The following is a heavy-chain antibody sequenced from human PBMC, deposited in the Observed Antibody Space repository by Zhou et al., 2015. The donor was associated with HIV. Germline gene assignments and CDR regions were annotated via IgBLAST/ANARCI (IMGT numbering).Heavy chain of an antibody. D-gene: IGHD2-2*01. CDR2: ISAYNGNT. V-gene: IGHV1-18*01. Sequence: QVQLVQSGAEVKKPGASVKVSCKASGYTFTSYGISWVRQAPGQGLEWMGWISAYNGNTNYAQKLQGRVTMTTDTSTSTAYMELRSLRSDDTAVYYCARDIVVVPAAIAVYYYYGMDVWGQGTTVTVSS. CDR3: ARDIVVVPAAIAVYYYYGMDV. J-gene: IGHJ6*02. CDR1: GYTFTSYG.